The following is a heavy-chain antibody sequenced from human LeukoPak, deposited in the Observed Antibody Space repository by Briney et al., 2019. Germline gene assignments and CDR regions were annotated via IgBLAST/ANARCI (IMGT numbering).Heavy chain of an antibody. Sequence: GGSLRLSCGASGFTFSSYSMNWVRQAPGKGLEWVSSISSSSSYIYYADSVKGRFTISRDNAKNSLYLQMNSLRAEDTAVYYCAKSFHQRLQYLDYWGQGTLVTVSS. CDR2: ISSSSSYI. CDR1: GFTFSSYS. V-gene: IGHV3-21*01. CDR3: AKSFHQRLQYLDY. J-gene: IGHJ4*02. D-gene: IGHD4-11*01.